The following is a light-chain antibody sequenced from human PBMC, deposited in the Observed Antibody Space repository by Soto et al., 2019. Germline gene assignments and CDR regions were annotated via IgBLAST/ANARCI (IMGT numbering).Light chain of an antibody. CDR2: GAS. J-gene: IGKJ2*01. CDR3: QRYNNRPPDT. V-gene: IGKV3-15*01. Sequence: EIVMTQSPATLSVSPGERATLSCRASQSINNNLAWYQQKPGQAPRLLVYGASTRAAGIPARFSGSGSGTEFSLTISSLQSEDFAVYSCQRYNNRPPDTFGQGTKLEIK. CDR1: QSINNN.